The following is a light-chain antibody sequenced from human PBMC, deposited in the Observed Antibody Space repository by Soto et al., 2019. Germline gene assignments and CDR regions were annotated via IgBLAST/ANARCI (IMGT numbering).Light chain of an antibody. J-gene: IGKJ3*01. CDR3: QQYGSSLFT. CDR2: GAS. CDR1: QSVSSNY. Sequence: EIVLTQSPGTLSLSPGERATLSCRASQSVSSNYLVWYQQKVGQAPRLLIYGASTRATGIPDRFSGSGSGTDFTLTINRLEPEDFAVYYCQQYGSSLFTFGPGTKVDI. V-gene: IGKV3-20*01.